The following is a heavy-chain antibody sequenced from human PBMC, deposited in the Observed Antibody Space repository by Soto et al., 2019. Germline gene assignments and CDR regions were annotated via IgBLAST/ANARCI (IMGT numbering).Heavy chain of an antibody. CDR1: GIDLSIYW. V-gene: IGHV3-74*01. CDR2: INPESTTI. CDR3: TKDTFGGRDS. J-gene: IGHJ4*02. Sequence: EAQLVDSGGGLVQPGGSLRLSCTGSGIDLSIYWMHWVRQAPGKGLVWVSRINPESTTISYADSVKGRFTISRDNGENTLFLHMNSLSAEGTGVYYCTKDTFGGRDSWGQGTLVTVSS. D-gene: IGHD2-15*01.